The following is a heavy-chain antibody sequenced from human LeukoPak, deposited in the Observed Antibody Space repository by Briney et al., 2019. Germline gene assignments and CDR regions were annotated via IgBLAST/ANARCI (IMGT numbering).Heavy chain of an antibody. Sequence: GGSLRLSCAASGFTFSSFWMSWVRQAPGKGLEWVANIKHDESEKYYGDSVKGRFTISRDNAKNSLYLQMNSLRVEDTAVYYCARYRAGGDYDYWGQGTLVTASS. D-gene: IGHD4-17*01. V-gene: IGHV3-7*04. J-gene: IGHJ4*02. CDR1: GFTFSSFW. CDR2: IKHDESEK. CDR3: ARYRAGGDYDY.